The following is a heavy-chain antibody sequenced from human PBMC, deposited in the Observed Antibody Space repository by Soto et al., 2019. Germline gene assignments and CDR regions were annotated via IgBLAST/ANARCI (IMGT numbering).Heavy chain of an antibody. CDR1: GFTFSSYS. Sequence: PWGSLRLSCAASGFTFSSYSMNWVRQAPGKGLEWVSSISSSSSYIYYADSVKGRFTISRDNAKNSLYLQMNSLRAEDTAVYYCARGISSSYYGMDVWGQGTTVTVSS. J-gene: IGHJ6*02. CDR3: ARGISSSYYGMDV. V-gene: IGHV3-21*01. CDR2: ISSSSSYI. D-gene: IGHD6-6*01.